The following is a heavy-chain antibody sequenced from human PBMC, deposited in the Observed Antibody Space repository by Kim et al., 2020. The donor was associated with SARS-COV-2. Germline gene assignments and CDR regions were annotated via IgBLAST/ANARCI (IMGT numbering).Heavy chain of an antibody. D-gene: IGHD2-15*01. CDR1: GYSFTSYW. CDR2: IYPGDSDT. J-gene: IGHJ5*02. V-gene: IGHV5-51*01. CDR3: VRLDGDLDIVVVGWFDP. Sequence: GESLKISCKGSGYSFTSYWIGWVRQMPGKGLEWMGIIYPGDSDTRYSPSFQGQVTISADKSISTAYLQWSSLKASDTAMYYCVRLDGDLDIVVVGWFDPWGQGTLVTVSS.